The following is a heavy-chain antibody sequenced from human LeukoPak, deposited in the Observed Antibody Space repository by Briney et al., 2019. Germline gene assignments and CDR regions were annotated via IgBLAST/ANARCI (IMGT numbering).Heavy chain of an antibody. CDR1: GFTFSSYG. Sequence: GRSLRLSCAASGFTFSSYGMHWVRQAPGKGLEWVAVISYDGSNKYYADSVKGRFTISRDNSKNTLYLQMNSLRAEDTAVYYCAKDPKPLGCCSGGSCYSYYYYYYGMDVWGQGTTVTVSS. CDR2: ISYDGSNK. V-gene: IGHV3-30*18. CDR3: AKDPKPLGCCSGGSCYSYYYYYYGMDV. D-gene: IGHD2-15*01. J-gene: IGHJ6*02.